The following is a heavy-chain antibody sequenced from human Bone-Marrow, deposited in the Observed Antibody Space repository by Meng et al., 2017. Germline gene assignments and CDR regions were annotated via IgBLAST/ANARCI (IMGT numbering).Heavy chain of an antibody. CDR3: TTAYSAYCGGDCYPSRLVYYFDY. J-gene: IGHJ4*01. CDR2: ISGSGGST. V-gene: IGHV3-23*01. Sequence: GESLKISCAASGFTFSSYAMSWVRQAPGKGLEWVSAISGSGGSTYYADSVKGRFTISRDNSKNTLYLQMNSLRAEDTAVYYCTTAYSAYCGGDCYPSRLVYYFDYWGQGTQVTVSS. CDR1: GFTFSSYA. D-gene: IGHD2-21*02.